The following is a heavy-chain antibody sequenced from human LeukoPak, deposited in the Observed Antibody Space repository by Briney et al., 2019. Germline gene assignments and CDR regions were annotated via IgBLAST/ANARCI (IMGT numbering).Heavy chain of an antibody. Sequence: SVKVSCKASGGTFSSYAISWVRQAPGQGLEWMGRIIPILGIADYAQKFQGRVTITADKSTSTAYMELSSLRSEDTAVYYCARDIRATGYSYGLFWYFDYWGQGTLVTVSS. J-gene: IGHJ4*02. D-gene: IGHD5-18*01. CDR1: GGTFSSYA. CDR2: IIPILGIA. V-gene: IGHV1-69*04. CDR3: ARDIRATGYSYGLFWYFDY.